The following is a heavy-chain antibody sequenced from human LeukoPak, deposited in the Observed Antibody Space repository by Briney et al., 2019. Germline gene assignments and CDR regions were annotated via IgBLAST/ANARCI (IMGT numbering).Heavy chain of an antibody. CDR1: GGSISSYY. CDR3: ARRVVGASIRSRAFDM. J-gene: IGHJ3*02. D-gene: IGHD1-26*01. CDR2: IYYSGST. Sequence: PSETLSLTCTVSGGSISSYYWSWIRQPPGKGLEWIGYIYYSGSTNYNPSLKSRVTISVDTSKNQFSLKLSSVTAADTAVYYCARRVVGASIRSRAFDMWGQGTMVTVSS. V-gene: IGHV4-59*08.